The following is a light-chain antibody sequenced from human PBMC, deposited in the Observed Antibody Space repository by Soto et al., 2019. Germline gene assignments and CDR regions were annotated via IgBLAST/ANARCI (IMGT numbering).Light chain of an antibody. CDR3: ASWDDRLTVV. CDR2: RNS. V-gene: IGLV1-47*01. Sequence: QSVLTQPPSASGTPGQTVTISCSGSSSNIGTGYVYWYQQRPGSAPKFLIYRNSLRPPGVPDRFSGSKSGTSASLAIGGLRSEDEADYYCASWDDRLTVVFGGGTKLTVL. J-gene: IGLJ2*01. CDR1: SSNIGTGY.